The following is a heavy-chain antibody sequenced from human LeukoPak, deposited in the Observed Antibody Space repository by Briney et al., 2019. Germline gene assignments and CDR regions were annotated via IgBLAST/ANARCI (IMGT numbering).Heavy chain of an antibody. J-gene: IGHJ4*02. CDR1: GGTFSSYA. V-gene: IGHV1-69*13. CDR2: INPIFGTA. D-gene: IGHD5-24*01. Sequence: GASVKVSCKASGGTFSSYAISWVRQAPGQGLEWMGGINPIFGTANYAQKFQGRVTITADESTSTAYMELSSLRSEDTAVYYCARSRDGYNFPFDYWGQGTLVTVSS. CDR3: ARSRDGYNFPFDY.